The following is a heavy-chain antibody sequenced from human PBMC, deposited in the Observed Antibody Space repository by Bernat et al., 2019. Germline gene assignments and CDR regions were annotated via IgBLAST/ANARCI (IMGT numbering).Heavy chain of an antibody. D-gene: IGHD6-19*01. CDR2: ISDSGGSS. CDR1: GFTFSTYG. CDR3: AKSPLPAKQWLARIRGGIDY. V-gene: IGHV3-23*01. Sequence: EVQLLESGGGLVQPGGSLRLSCAASGFTFSTYGMNWVRQAPGKGLEWVSGISDSGGSSYYADSVKGRFTISRDNSKNTVFRQMNSLRVEDTAVYYGAKSPLPAKQWLARIRGGIDYWGQGTLVTVSS. J-gene: IGHJ4*02.